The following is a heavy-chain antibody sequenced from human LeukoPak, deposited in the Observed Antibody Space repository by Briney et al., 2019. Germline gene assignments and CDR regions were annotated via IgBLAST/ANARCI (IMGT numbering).Heavy chain of an antibody. J-gene: IGHJ3*02. D-gene: IGHD7-27*01. CDR1: GFTFSRYS. CDR3: ARWGDGFDI. V-gene: IGHV3-48*02. CDR2: ISTSSSSI. Sequence: PGGSLRLSCGASGFTFSRYSMNWVRQAPGRGLEWVSYISTSSSSIYYTDSVKGRFTISRDNAKNSLYLQLNSLRDEDTAVYYCARWGDGFDIRGQGTMVTVSS.